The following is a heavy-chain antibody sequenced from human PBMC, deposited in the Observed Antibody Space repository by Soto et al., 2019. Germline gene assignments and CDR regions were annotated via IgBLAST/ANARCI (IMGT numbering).Heavy chain of an antibody. Sequence: QVQLQQWGAGLLKPSETLSLTCAVYGGSFSDYYWSWIRQPPGKGLEWIGEINHSGNTNYNPSLKSRVTISVDTSKNQFSLKLNSVTAADPDVYYCVTQSDTAMVFDYWGQGNLVTVSS. V-gene: IGHV4-34*01. CDR3: VTQSDTAMVFDY. D-gene: IGHD5-18*01. J-gene: IGHJ4*02. CDR1: GGSFSDYY. CDR2: INHSGNT.